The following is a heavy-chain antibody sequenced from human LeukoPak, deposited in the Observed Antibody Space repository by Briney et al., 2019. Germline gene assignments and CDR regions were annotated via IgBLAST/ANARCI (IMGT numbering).Heavy chain of an antibody. D-gene: IGHD3-22*01. J-gene: IGHJ4*02. V-gene: IGHV3-30*18. CDR1: GFTFSSFG. CDR3: AKDYYYYDSSGYLFNY. Sequence: GRSLRLSCAASGFTFSSFGMHWVRQAPGKGLKWVAVVSYDGSIKYYADSVKGRFTISRDNSKNTLYLQMNSLRAEDTAVYYCAKDYYYYDSSGYLFNYWGQGTLVTVSS. CDR2: VSYDGSIK.